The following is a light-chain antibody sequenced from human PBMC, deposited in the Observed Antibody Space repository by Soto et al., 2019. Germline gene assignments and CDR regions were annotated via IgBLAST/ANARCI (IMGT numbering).Light chain of an antibody. Sequence: DIVLTQSPGTLSLSPKERATLSCRPSQSVSSSFLAWYQQKPGQAPRLLIYGASSRATGIPDRFSGSGSGTDFTLSISRLEPEDFAVYYCQQCGSSSWTFGQGTKVDIK. V-gene: IGKV3-20*01. CDR2: GAS. CDR1: QSVSSSF. CDR3: QQCGSSSWT. J-gene: IGKJ1*01.